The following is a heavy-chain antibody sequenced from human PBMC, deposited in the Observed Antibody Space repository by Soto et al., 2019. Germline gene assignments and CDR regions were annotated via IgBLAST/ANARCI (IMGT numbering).Heavy chain of an antibody. V-gene: IGHV1-69*13. D-gene: IGHD3-22*01. CDR1: GGTFSSYA. CDR3: ARGAERQPYYYDSRDYYYYGMDV. J-gene: IGHJ6*02. Sequence: SVKVSCKASGGTFSSYAISWVRQAPGQGLVWMGGIIPIFGTANYAQKFQGRVTITADESTSTAYMELSSLRSEDTAVYYCARGAERQPYYYDSRDYYYYGMDVWGQGTTVTVSS. CDR2: IIPIFGTA.